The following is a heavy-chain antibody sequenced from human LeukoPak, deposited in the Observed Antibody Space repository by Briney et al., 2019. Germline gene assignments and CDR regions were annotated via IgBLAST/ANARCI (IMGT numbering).Heavy chain of an antibody. CDR3: ARRSYYDSSAIFEY. D-gene: IGHD3-22*01. Sequence: PSETLSLTCTVSGGSISSSSHYWDWIRQPPGKGLEWIGRLYYSGSTYYNPSLKSRVTISVDTSKNQFSLKLSSVTAADTAVFYCARRSYYDSSAIFEYWGQGTLVTVSS. CDR2: LYYSGST. J-gene: IGHJ4*02. V-gene: IGHV4-39*01. CDR1: GGSISSSSHY.